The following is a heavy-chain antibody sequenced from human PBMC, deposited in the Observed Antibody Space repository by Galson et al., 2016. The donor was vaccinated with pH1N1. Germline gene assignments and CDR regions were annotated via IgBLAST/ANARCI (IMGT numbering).Heavy chain of an antibody. CDR3: ARDHFGWAFDV. V-gene: IGHV3-11*01. D-gene: IGHD3-10*01. CDR2: ISGSDTTI. CDR1: GFPFSHYY. Sequence: SLRLSCAASGFPFSHYYMGWIRQAPGKGLEWISYISGSDTTIYYADSVRGRFTISRDNAQNSLYLHMNSLRAEDTAVYYCARDHFGWAFDVWGQGTMATVSP. J-gene: IGHJ3*01.